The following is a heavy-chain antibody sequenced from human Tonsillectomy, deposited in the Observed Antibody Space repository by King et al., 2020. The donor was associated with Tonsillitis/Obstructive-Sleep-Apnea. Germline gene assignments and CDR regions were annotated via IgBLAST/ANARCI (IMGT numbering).Heavy chain of an antibody. J-gene: IGHJ6*03. D-gene: IGHD3-9*01. CDR3: ARRINYDILTGYSYYYYYMDV. CDR2: IFYSGST. Sequence: QLQESGPGLVKPSETLSLTCTVSGGSISSSSYYWGWIRQPPGKGLEWIGTIFYSGSTYYNPSLKSRVTISVDTSKNQLSLQMSPVTAADTAVYYCARRINYDILTGYSYYYYYMDVWGRGTTVTVSS. V-gene: IGHV4-39*01. CDR1: GGSISSSSYY.